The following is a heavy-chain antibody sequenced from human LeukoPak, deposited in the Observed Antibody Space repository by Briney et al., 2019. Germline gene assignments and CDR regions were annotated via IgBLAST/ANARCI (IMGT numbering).Heavy chain of an antibody. V-gene: IGHV1-69*13. CDR2: IIPIFGTA. J-gene: IGHJ4*02. Sequence: SVKVSCKAPGGTFSSYAISWVRQAPGQGLEWMGGIIPIFGTANYAQKFQGRVTITADESTSTAYMELSSLRSEDTAVYYCASGGSSGWYGDYWGQGTLVTVSS. D-gene: IGHD6-19*01. CDR1: GGTFSSYA. CDR3: ASGGSSGWYGDY.